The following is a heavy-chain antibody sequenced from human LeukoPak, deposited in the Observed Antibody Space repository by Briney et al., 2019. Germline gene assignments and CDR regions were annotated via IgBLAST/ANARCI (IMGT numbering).Heavy chain of an antibody. D-gene: IGHD6-13*01. J-gene: IGHJ5*02. Sequence: ASVKVSCKASGYTFTTYDINWVRQATGQGLEWMGWMDPKSGNTAYAQNFQGRVTITRNTSITTAYMELTSLTSEDTAIYYCARSIGSSSSPWGQGTLVSVFS. V-gene: IGHV1-8*03. CDR1: GYTFTTYD. CDR3: ARSIGSSSSP. CDR2: MDPKSGNT.